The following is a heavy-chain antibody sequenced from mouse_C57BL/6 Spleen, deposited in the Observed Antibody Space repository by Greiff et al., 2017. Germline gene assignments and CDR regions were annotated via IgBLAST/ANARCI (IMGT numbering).Heavy chain of an antibody. V-gene: IGHV1-36*01. CDR2: VYPYNGGT. D-gene: IGHD1-1*01. Sequence: EVQLQQPGPVLVKPGPSVKISCKASGFTFTDYYMHWVKQSHGKSLEWIGLVYPYNGGTSYNQKFKGKATLTVDTSSSTAYMELNSLTSEDSAVYYCRRHDYGSSYSYWYFDVWGTGTTVTVSS. CDR3: RRHDYGSSYSYWYFDV. J-gene: IGHJ1*03. CDR1: GFTFTDYY.